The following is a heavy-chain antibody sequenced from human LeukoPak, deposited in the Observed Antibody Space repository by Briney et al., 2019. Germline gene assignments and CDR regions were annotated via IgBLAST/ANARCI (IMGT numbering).Heavy chain of an antibody. V-gene: IGHV3-9*01. D-gene: IGHD6-13*01. CDR1: GFTFDNYA. J-gene: IGHJ4*02. CDR3: AKDWGRQQLGAFDS. CDR2: ISWNSRSI. Sequence: PGRSLRLSCAASGFTFDNYAMRWVRQAPGKGLEWVSGISWNSRSIGYADSVRGRFAMSRDNAKNSLYLQMNSLRAEDTALYYCAKDWGRQQLGAFDSWGQGTLVTVSS.